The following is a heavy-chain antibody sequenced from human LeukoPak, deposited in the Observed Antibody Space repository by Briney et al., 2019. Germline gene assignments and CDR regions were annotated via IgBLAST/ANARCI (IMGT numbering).Heavy chain of an antibody. V-gene: IGHV5-51*01. D-gene: IGHD2-2*01. Sequence: GESLKISCKGSGYSFSSYWIGWVRQMPGNALEWMGIIYPGDSDTKYSPSFQGQVSISADKSITTAYLQWSSLKASDTAMYYCARLAGAIQHSAMSVWARGTTVTVSS. CDR3: ARLAGAIQHSAMSV. J-gene: IGHJ6*02. CDR1: GYSFSSYW. CDR2: IYPGDSDT.